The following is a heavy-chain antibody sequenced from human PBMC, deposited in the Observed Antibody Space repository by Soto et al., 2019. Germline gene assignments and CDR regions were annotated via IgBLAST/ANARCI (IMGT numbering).Heavy chain of an antibody. CDR1: GGSISSGGYY. V-gene: IGHV4-31*02. J-gene: IGHJ1*01. D-gene: IGHD3-3*01. Sequence: LCGGSISSGGYYWSWIRQHPGKGLEWIGYIYYSGSTYYNPSLKSRVTISVDTSKNQFSLKLSSVTAADTAVYYCARMTRTIFGVVTSAEYFQHWGQGTLVTVSS. CDR2: IYYSGST. CDR3: ARMTRTIFGVVTSAEYFQH.